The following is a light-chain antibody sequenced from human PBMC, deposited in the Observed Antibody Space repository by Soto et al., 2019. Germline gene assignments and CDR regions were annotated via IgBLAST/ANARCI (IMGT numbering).Light chain of an antibody. Sequence: QSALTQPASVSGSPGQSITISCTGTSRDVGAYNYVSWYQHHPGKAPKLMIYDVSNRPSGVSNRFSGSKSGNTASLTISGLPADDEADYYCSSYTSSSTPYVIFGGGTKLTAL. J-gene: IGLJ2*01. CDR3: SSYTSSSTPYVI. CDR1: SRDVGAYNY. V-gene: IGLV2-14*03. CDR2: DVS.